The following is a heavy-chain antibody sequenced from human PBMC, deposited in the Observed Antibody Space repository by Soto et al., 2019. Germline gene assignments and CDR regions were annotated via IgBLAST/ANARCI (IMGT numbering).Heavy chain of an antibody. Sequence: GASVKVSCKASGYTFTGYYMHWVRQAPGQGLEWMGWINPNSGGTNYAQKFQGWVTMTRDTSISTAYMELSRLRSDDTAVYYCARDRGLAAGKPDLDAFDIWGQATMVTVSS. V-gene: IGHV1-2*04. CDR3: ARDRGLAAGKPDLDAFDI. CDR1: GYTFTGYY. CDR2: INPNSGGT. D-gene: IGHD6-13*01. J-gene: IGHJ3*02.